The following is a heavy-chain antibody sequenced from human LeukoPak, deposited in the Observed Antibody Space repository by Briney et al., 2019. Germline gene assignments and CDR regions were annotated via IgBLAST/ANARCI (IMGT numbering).Heavy chain of an antibody. J-gene: IGHJ4*02. CDR3: ARDRVGATTGPNDY. CDR2: ISAYNGNT. Sequence: ASVKVSCKGSGYTFTSYGISWVRQAPGQGLEWMGWISAYNGNTNYAQKLQGRVTMTTDTSTSTAYMELRSLRSDDTAVYYCARDRVGATTGPNDYWGQGTLVTVSS. D-gene: IGHD1-26*01. CDR1: GYTFTSYG. V-gene: IGHV1-18*01.